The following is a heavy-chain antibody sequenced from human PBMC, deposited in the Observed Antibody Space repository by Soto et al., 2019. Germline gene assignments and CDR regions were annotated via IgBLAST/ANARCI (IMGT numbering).Heavy chain of an antibody. V-gene: IGHV1-69*08. Sequence: QVQLVQSGAEVKKPGSSVKVSCKASGGTFSSYTISWVRQAPGQGLEWMGRIIPILGIANYAQKFQGRVTITADKSTSTAYMELSSLRSEDTAVYYGAREFDYDYVWGSYRLSGMDVWGQGTTVTVSS. CDR2: IIPILGIA. CDR3: AREFDYDYVWGSYRLSGMDV. J-gene: IGHJ6*02. D-gene: IGHD3-16*02. CDR1: GGTFSSYT.